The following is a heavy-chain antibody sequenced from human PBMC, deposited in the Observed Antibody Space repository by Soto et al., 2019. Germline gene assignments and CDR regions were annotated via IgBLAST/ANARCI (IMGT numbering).Heavy chain of an antibody. CDR1: GYRFADYA. D-gene: IGHD6-19*01. J-gene: IGHJ4*02. Sequence: QVQLLQSGAEVKKPGASVKVSCKASGYRFADYAIHWVRLAPGQSLEWMGWINGGDGRTKYSQNFHDRVTFTRDTSATTAYMELNSLGSEDTAVYYCAQSSGWYALHYWGQGTLVTVSS. CDR3: AQSSGWYALHY. CDR2: INGGDGRT. V-gene: IGHV1-3*01.